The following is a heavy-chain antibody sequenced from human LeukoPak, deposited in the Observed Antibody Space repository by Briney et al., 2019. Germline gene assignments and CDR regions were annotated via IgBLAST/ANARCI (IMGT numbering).Heavy chain of an antibody. CDR1: GGSISSSSYY. Sequence: SETLSLACTVSGGSISSSSYYWGWIRQPPGKGLEWIGSIYYNGNTYYNPSLKSRVTISVDTSKNQFSLKLTSVTAADTAVYYCAREGGPYRPLDYSGQGTLVTVAS. CDR3: AREGGPYRPLDY. CDR2: IYYNGNT. J-gene: IGHJ4*02. V-gene: IGHV4-39*07.